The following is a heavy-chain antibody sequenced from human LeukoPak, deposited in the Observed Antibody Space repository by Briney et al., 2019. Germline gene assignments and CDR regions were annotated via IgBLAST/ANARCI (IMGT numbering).Heavy chain of an antibody. D-gene: IGHD1-26*01. Sequence: ASVKVSCKASGYTFTSYAMHWVRQAPGQRLEWMGWINAGNGNTKYSQEFQGRVTITRDTSASTAYMELSSLRSEDMAVYYCARDFSARGDYHYYMDVWGKGTTVTVSS. CDR3: ARDFSARGDYHYYMDV. CDR1: GYTFTSYA. CDR2: INAGNGNT. J-gene: IGHJ6*03. V-gene: IGHV1-3*03.